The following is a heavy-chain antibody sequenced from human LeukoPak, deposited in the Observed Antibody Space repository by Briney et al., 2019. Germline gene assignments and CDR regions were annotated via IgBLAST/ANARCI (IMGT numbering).Heavy chain of an antibody. CDR3: ARDPLGDSSGYYEPSGFDP. Sequence: ASVKVSCKASGGTFSKNTISWVRQRPGQGLEWMGGITPLFGTANYAQKFQGRVTITADESASTAYMELSSLRSEDTAVYYCARDPLGDSSGYYEPSGFDPWGQGTLVTVSS. V-gene: IGHV1-69*13. CDR2: ITPLFGTA. J-gene: IGHJ5*02. D-gene: IGHD3-22*01. CDR1: GGTFSKNT.